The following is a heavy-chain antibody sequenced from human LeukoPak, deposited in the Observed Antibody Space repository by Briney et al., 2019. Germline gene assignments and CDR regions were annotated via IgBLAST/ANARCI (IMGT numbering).Heavy chain of an antibody. CDR1: GGTFSSYA. Sequence: SVKVSCKASGGTFSSYAISWVRQAPGQGLEWMGGIIPIFGTANYAQKFQGRVTITADESTSTAYMELSSLRSEDTAVYYCARVSQPGYSSSLVDYWGQGTLVTVSS. CDR3: ARVSQPGYSSSLVDY. J-gene: IGHJ4*02. CDR2: IIPIFGTA. D-gene: IGHD6-13*01. V-gene: IGHV1-69*13.